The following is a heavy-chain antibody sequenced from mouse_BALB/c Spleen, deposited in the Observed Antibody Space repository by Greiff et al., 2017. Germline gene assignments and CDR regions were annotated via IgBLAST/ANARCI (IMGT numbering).Heavy chain of an antibody. CDR1: GFTFSDYW. D-gene: IGHD2-14*01. CDR3: TTAYYRYAHYFDY. CDR2: IRLKSNNYAT. V-gene: IGHV6-6*02. Sequence: EVKLMESGGGLVQPGGSRKLSCAASGFTFSDYWMNWVRQSPEKGLEWVAEIRLKSNNYATHYAESVKGRFTISRDDSKSSVYLQMNNLRAEDTGIYYCTTAYYRYAHYFDYWGQGTTLTVSS. J-gene: IGHJ2*01.